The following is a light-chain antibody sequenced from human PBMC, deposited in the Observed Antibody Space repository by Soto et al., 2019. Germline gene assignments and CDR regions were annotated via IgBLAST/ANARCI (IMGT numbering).Light chain of an antibody. J-gene: IGLJ1*01. CDR2: EVS. Sequence: QSVLTQPASVSGSPGQSITISCTGTSSDVGGYNYVSWYQQHPGKAPKLMIYEVSNRPSGVSNRFSGSKSGNTASLTISGLQAEDEAHYYCSSYTSSSTRVLGTGTKVTVL. CDR1: SSDVGGYNY. CDR3: SSYTSSSTRV. V-gene: IGLV2-14*01.